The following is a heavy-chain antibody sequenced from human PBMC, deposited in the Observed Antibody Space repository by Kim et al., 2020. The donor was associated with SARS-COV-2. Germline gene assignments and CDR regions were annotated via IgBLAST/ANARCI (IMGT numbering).Heavy chain of an antibody. CDR1: GGSISSNGYY. Sequence: SETLSLTCTVSGGSISSNGYYWGWIRQPPGKGLEWVGSIYYSGSTYYNPSLKSRATITVDTSKNKISLKLSSVTAADTAGYYCARPKGYSYGFVEYGGQGTLFPVSS. J-gene: IGHJ4*02. CDR2: IYYSGST. V-gene: IGHV4-39*01. CDR3: ARPKGYSYGFVEY. D-gene: IGHD5-18*01.